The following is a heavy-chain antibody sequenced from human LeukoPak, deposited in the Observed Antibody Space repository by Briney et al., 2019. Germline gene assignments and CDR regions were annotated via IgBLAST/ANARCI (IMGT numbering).Heavy chain of an antibody. J-gene: IGHJ6*02. CDR2: ISYDGSNK. Sequence: GGSLRLSCAASGFTFSSYGMPWVRQAPGKGLEWVAVISYDGSNKYYADSVKGRFTISGDNSKNTLYLQMNSLRAEDTAVYYCAKIDRDYSNLLTRYGMDVWGQGTTVTVSS. V-gene: IGHV3-30*18. D-gene: IGHD4-11*01. CDR1: GFTFSSYG. CDR3: AKIDRDYSNLLTRYGMDV.